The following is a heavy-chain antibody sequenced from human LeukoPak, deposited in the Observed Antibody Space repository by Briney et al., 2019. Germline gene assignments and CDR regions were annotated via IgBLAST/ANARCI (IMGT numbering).Heavy chain of an antibody. CDR1: GFTFSSYA. CDR2: ISGSGGST. J-gene: IGHJ4*02. V-gene: IGHV3-23*01. D-gene: IGHD3-10*01. CDR3: AKVPLLWFGDLYYFDY. Sequence: PGGSLRLSCAASGFTFSSYAMSWVRQAPGKGLEWVSAISGSGGSTYYADSVKGRFTISRDNSKNTLYLQMNSLRAEDTAVYYCAKVPLLWFGDLYYFDYWGQGTLVTVSS.